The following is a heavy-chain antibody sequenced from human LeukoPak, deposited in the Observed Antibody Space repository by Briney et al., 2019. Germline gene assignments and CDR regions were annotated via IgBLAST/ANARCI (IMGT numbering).Heavy chain of an antibody. CDR2: ISGSGGST. CDR1: GFTFSSYA. V-gene: IGHV3-23*01. CDR3: ANLGYCSGGSCYDDY. J-gene: IGHJ4*02. D-gene: IGHD2-15*01. Sequence: PGGSPRLSCAASGFTFSSYAMSWVRQAPGKGLEWVSAISGSGGSTYYADSVKGRFTISRDNSKNTLYLQMNSLRAEDTAVYYCANLGYCSGGSCYDDYWGQGTLVTVSS.